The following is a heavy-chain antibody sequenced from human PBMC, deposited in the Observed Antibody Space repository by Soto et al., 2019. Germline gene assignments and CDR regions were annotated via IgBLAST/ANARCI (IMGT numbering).Heavy chain of an antibody. V-gene: IGHV3-33*01. CDR3: ARSSGVGIDF. D-gene: IGHD6-19*01. CDR1: GFSFNTHG. CDR2: IWFDGSKK. Sequence: QVQLVESVGGVVPPGTSLRLSCGASGFSFNTHGMHWVRQSPGKGLEWVAVIWFDGSKKYYEDSVTGRFRISRDNSRSALYLEMDSLRVEDTGVYFCARSSGVGIDFWGQGTLVTVSS. J-gene: IGHJ4*02.